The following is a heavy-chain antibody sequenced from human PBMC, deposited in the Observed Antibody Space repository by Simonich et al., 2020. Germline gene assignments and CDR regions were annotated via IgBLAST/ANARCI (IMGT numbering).Heavy chain of an antibody. D-gene: IGHD4-4*01. V-gene: IGHV3-7*01. J-gene: IGHJ4*02. CDR3: ARMTTVSDYYFDY. Sequence: EVQLVESGGGLVQPGRSLRLSCAASGFTFDDYAMHWVRQAPVKGLEWVANIKQDGSEKYDVDSVKGRFTISRDNSKNTLYLQMNSLRAEDTAVYYCARMTTVSDYYFDYWGQGTLVTVSS. CDR2: IKQDGSEK. CDR1: GFTFDDYA.